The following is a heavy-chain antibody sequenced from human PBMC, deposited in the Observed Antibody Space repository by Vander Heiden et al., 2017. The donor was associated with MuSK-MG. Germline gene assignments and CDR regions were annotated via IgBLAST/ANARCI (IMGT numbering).Heavy chain of an antibody. V-gene: IGHV4-38-2*01. CDR3: ARWGSSWNFDY. D-gene: IGHD6-13*01. CDR1: GYSISSGYY. Sequence: QVQLQESGPGLVKPSETLSLTCAVSGYSISSGYYWGWIRQPPGKGLEWIGSIYHSGSTYYNPSLKSRVTISVDTSKNQFSLKLSSVTAADTAVYYCARWGSSWNFDYWGQGTLVAVSS. J-gene: IGHJ4*02. CDR2: IYHSGST.